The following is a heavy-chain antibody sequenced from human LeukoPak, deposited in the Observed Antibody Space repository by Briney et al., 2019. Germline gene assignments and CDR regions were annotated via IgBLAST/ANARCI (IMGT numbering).Heavy chain of an antibody. CDR2: INPNSGGT. J-gene: IGHJ4*02. D-gene: IGHD1-26*01. Sequence: ASVKVSCKASGYTFTSYAISWVRQAPGQGLEWMGWINPNSGGTNYAQKFQGRVTMTRDMSISTAYMELSRLRSDDTAVYYCARVRAWELLDGFDYWGQGTLVTVSS. CDR1: GYTFTSYA. CDR3: ARVRAWELLDGFDY. V-gene: IGHV1-2*02.